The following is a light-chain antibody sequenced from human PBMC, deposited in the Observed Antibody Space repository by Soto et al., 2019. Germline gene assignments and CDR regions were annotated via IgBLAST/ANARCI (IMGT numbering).Light chain of an antibody. J-gene: IGKJ1*01. CDR2: TAS. V-gene: IGKV1-17*01. CDR1: QGIRVD. CDR3: LQYYSYPRT. Sequence: DIQMTQSPSTLSASVGDRVTITCRAGQGIRVDSAWYQQKPGKAPKRLIYTASSLQSGVPSRFSGSGSGTEFTLTISSLQPEDFATYYCLQYYSYPRTFGQGTRVEVK.